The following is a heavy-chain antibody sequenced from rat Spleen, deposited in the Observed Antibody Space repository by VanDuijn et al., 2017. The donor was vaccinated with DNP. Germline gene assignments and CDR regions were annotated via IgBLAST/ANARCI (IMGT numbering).Heavy chain of an antibody. Sequence: EVQLVESGGGLVQPGSSLRLSCATSGFTFSTAWLYWYRQFPDKRLEWVARIKPKSNNYATDYTESVKGRFTISRDDSKSSIYLQMKNLKEEDTAIYYCAWPSTWGQGVMVTVSS. CDR2: IKPKSNNYAT. J-gene: IGHJ2*01. CDR3: AWPST. CDR1: GFTFSTAW. D-gene: IGHD1-10*01. V-gene: IGHV6-6*01.